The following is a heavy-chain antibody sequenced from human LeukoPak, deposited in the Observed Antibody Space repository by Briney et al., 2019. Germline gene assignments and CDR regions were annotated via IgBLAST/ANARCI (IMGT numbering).Heavy chain of an antibody. CDR1: GGSISSSSYY. D-gene: IGHD3-22*01. V-gene: IGHV4-39*01. CDR3: HYDSSGYYQLIDDAFDI. J-gene: IGHJ3*02. Sequence: SETLSLTCTVSGGSISSSSYYWGWIRQPPGKGLEWIGGIYYSGSTYYNPSLKSRVTISVDTSKNQFSLKLSSVTAADTAVYYCHYDSSGYYQLIDDAFDIWGQGTMVTVSS. CDR2: IYYSGST.